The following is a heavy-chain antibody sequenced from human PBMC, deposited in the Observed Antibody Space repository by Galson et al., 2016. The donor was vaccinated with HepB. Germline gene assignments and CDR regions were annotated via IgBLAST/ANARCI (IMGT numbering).Heavy chain of an antibody. D-gene: IGHD4-11*01. Sequence: SLRLSCAASGFTFDKYAMHWVRRAPGKGLEWVSGITWNSGNIGHADSVKGRFTISRDNAKNSLYLQMNSLRTEDTALYYCTKDTRPRMAPRSDSICGMDVWGQGTTVTVPS. V-gene: IGHV3-9*01. CDR1: GFTFDKYA. CDR3: TKDTRPRMAPRSDSICGMDV. CDR2: ITWNSGNI. J-gene: IGHJ6*02.